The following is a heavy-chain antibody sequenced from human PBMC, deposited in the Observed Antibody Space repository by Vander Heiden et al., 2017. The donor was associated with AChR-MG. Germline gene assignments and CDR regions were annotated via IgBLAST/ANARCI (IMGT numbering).Heavy chain of an antibody. Sequence: QITLKESGPTLVKPTQTLTLTCTFSGFSLSTSGVGVGWIRQPPGKALEWLALIYWNDDKRYSPSLKSRLTITKDTSKNQVVLTMTNMDTVDTATYYCAHKTNNYDFWSLDYWGQGTLVTVSS. CDR1: GFSLSTSGVG. CDR2: IYWNDDK. D-gene: IGHD3-3*01. CDR3: AHKTNNYDFWSLDY. V-gene: IGHV2-5*01. J-gene: IGHJ4*02.